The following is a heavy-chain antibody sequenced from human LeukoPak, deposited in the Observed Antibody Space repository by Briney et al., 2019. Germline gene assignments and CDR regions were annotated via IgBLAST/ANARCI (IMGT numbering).Heavy chain of an antibody. J-gene: IGHJ3*02. Sequence: PGGSLRLSCAASGFTFSNFWMSWVRQTPGKGLEWVANIKQDGSEKYYVDSVKGRFTISRDNAKNSLYLQMNSLRAEDTAVYYCARVASYAFDIWGQGTMVTVSS. CDR2: IKQDGSEK. V-gene: IGHV3-7*01. D-gene: IGHD6-6*01. CDR1: GFTFSNFW. CDR3: ARVASYAFDI.